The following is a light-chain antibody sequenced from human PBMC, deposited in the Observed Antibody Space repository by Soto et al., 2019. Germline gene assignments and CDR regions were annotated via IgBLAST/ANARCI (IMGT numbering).Light chain of an antibody. CDR1: QSFGGY. V-gene: IGKV1-39*01. J-gene: IGKJ1*01. CDR3: QQTYNAPWT. CDR2: AAS. Sequence: DIQMTQSPSSLSASVGDRVTITCRASQSFGGYLSWYQQKPGKAPNLLIYAASSLQSGVPSRFSGSGSGTDFTLTISGLQPDDFATYYCQQTYNAPWTFGQGTKVDIK.